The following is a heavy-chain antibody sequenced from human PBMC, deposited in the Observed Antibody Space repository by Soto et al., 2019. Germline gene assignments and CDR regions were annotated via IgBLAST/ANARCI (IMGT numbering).Heavy chain of an antibody. CDR1: GFTFSSYG. D-gene: IGHD3-16*01. CDR3: ARDYYDHIWGSYGYYFDY. CDR2: IWYDGSNK. Sequence: QVQLVESGGGVVQPGRSLRLSCAASGFTFSSYGMHWVRQAPGKGLEWVAVIWYDGSNKYYADSVKGRFTISRDNSKNTLYLQMNSLRAEDTAVYYCARDYYDHIWGSYGYYFDYWGQGTLVTVSS. V-gene: IGHV3-33*01. J-gene: IGHJ4*02.